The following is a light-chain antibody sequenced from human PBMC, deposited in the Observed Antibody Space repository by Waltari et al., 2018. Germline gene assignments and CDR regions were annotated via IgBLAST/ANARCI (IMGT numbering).Light chain of an antibody. Sequence: EIVLTQSPATLSLSPGERATLSCRASQSVSSYLAWYQQRPGQAPRLLIYGASNRATGIPARFSGSGSGTDFTLTISSLEPEDFAVYYCQQRGSWPPLFTFGPGTKVDIK. CDR3: QQRGSWPPLFT. J-gene: IGKJ3*01. V-gene: IGKV3-11*01. CDR1: QSVSSY. CDR2: GAS.